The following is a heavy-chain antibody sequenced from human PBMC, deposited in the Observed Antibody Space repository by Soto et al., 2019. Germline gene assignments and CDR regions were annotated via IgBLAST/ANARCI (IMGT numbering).Heavy chain of an antibody. CDR1: GFTFSSYG. Sequence: QVQLVESGGGVVQPGRSLRLSCAASGFTFSSYGMHWVRQAPGKGLEGMAVIWYDGNSKDYGDSVRGRFTVSRDNSKNTWYQQMDSLRAEGTAVYYCARDSSSGEGFDFWGQGTLVTVSS. D-gene: IGHD7-27*01. CDR3: ARDSSSGEGFDF. CDR2: IWYDGNSK. J-gene: IGHJ4*02. V-gene: IGHV3-33*01.